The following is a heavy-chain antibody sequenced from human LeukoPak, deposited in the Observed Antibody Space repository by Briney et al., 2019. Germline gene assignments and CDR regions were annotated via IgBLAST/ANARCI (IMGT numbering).Heavy chain of an antibody. CDR1: GFTFSSYG. CDR2: ISYDGSNK. CDR3: AKDGNVYCSGGSCYFDY. V-gene: IGHV3-30*18. Sequence: PGRSLRLSCAASGFTFSSYGMHWVRQAPGKGLEWVAVISYDGSNKYYADSVKGRFTISRDNSKNTLYLRMNSLRAEDTAVYYCAKDGNVYCSGGSCYFDYWGQGTLVTVSS. J-gene: IGHJ4*02. D-gene: IGHD2-15*01.